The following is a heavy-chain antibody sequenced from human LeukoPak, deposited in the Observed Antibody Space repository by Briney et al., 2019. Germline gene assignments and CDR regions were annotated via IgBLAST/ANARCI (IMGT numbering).Heavy chain of an antibody. V-gene: IGHV3-21*04. CDR2: ISSSSSYI. Sequence: GGSLRLSCAASGFTFSSYTMNWVRRAPGKGLEWVSSISSSSSYIYYADSVKGRFTISRDNAKNSLYLQMNSLRAEDTAVYYCITEEWDELAGWGQGTLVTVSS. J-gene: IGHJ4*02. CDR1: GFTFSSYT. CDR3: ITEEWDELAG. D-gene: IGHD1-26*01.